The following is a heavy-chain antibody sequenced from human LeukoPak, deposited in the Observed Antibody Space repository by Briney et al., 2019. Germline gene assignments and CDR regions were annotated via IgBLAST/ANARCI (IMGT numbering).Heavy chain of an antibody. D-gene: IGHD2-2*01. V-gene: IGHV3-15*01. J-gene: IGHJ6*02. CDR3: ARRGCSSTSCFHYYYGMDV. CDR2: MKPRGTT. Sequence: GGSLRLSCAASGFSLSDAWMSWVRQAPGKGLECVGRMKPRGTTEDGAPMNDRFIVSRDDSKNTLYLQMNSLRAEDTAVYYCARRGCSSTSCFHYYYGMDVWGQGTTVTVSS. CDR1: GFSLSDAW.